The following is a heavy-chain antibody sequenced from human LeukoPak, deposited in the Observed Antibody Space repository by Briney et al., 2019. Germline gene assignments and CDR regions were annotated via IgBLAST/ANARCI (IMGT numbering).Heavy chain of an antibody. V-gene: IGHV4-34*01. Sequence: SETLSLTCAVYGGSFSGYYWSWIRQPPGKGLEWIGEINHSGSTNYNPSLKSRVTISVDTSKNQFSLKLSSVTAADTAVYYCARDQKPLRGSYSFDYWGQGTLVTVSS. D-gene: IGHD1-26*01. CDR1: GGSFSGYY. J-gene: IGHJ4*02. CDR2: INHSGST. CDR3: ARDQKPLRGSYSFDY.